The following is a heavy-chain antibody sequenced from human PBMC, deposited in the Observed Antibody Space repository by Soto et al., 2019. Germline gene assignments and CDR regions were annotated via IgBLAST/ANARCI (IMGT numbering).Heavy chain of an antibody. CDR2: ISYDGSNK. CDR3: AREGRLGSGFDY. CDR1: GFIFSSYA. V-gene: IGHV3-30-3*01. Sequence: QVQLVESGGGVVQPGRSLRLSCAASGFIFSSYAMHWVRQAPGKGLEWVAVISYDGSNKYYADSVKGRFTISRDNSKNILYLQMNSLRAEDMAVYYCAREGRLGSGFDYWGQGTLVTVSS. J-gene: IGHJ4*02. D-gene: IGHD6-25*01.